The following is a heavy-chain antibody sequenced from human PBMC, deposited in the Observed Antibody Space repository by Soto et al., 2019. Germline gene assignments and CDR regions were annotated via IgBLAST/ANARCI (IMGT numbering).Heavy chain of an antibody. CDR2: ISGSGGST. J-gene: IGHJ4*02. D-gene: IGHD6-19*01. CDR1: GFTFSSYA. V-gene: IGHV3-23*01. Sequence: EVQLLESGGGLVQPGGSLRLSCAASGFTFSSYAMRWVRQAPVKGLEWVSAISGSGGSTYYADSVKGRFTISRDNCKNTLYLQMNSLRAEDTAVYYCARRGSGGYYDYWGQGTLVTVSS. CDR3: ARRGSGGYYDY.